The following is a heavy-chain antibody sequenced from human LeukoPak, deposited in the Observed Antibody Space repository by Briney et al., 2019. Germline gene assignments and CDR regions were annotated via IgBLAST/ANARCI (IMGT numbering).Heavy chain of an antibody. CDR2: ISYDGSNK. CDR1: GFTFSSYA. D-gene: IGHD6-13*01. V-gene: IGHV3-30-3*01. CDR3: AKTESSSSWYPGFGAFDI. Sequence: GRSLRLSFAASGFTFSSYAMHWVRQAPGKGLEWVAVISYDGSNKYYADSVKGRFTISRDNSKNTLYLQMNSLRAEDTAVYYCAKTESSSSWYPGFGAFDIWGQGTMVTVSS. J-gene: IGHJ3*02.